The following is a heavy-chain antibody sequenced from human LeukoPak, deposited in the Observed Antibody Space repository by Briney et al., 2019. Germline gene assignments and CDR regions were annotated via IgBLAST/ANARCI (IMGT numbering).Heavy chain of an antibody. D-gene: IGHD2-2*01. V-gene: IGHV3-48*04. CDR1: GFIFSTYS. J-gene: IGHJ3*02. Sequence: GGSLRLSCAASGFIFSTYSMNWVRQAPGKGLEWVSYISSSSSPIYHADSVKGRFSISRDNAKNSLYLQMNSLRAEDTAVYYCVRSGYCTSTSRLNGRGAFDIWGQGTVVTVSS. CDR2: ISSSSSPI. CDR3: VRSGYCTSTSRLNGRGAFDI.